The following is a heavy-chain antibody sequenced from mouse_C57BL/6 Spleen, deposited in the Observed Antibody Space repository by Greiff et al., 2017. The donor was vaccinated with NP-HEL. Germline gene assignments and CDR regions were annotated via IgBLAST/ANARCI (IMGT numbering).Heavy chain of an antibody. CDR2: IDPADSYT. CDR1: GYTFTSYW. J-gene: IGHJ2*01. CDR3: ARGSDYDPSFDY. Sequence: QVQLQQPGAELVMPGASVKLSCKASGYTFTSYWMHWVKQRPGQGLEWIGEIDPADSYTNYNQKIKGKCTLTVDKSSSTAYMQLSSLTSDDTAVYYCARGSDYDPSFDYWGQGTTLTVSS. V-gene: IGHV1-69*01. D-gene: IGHD2-4*01.